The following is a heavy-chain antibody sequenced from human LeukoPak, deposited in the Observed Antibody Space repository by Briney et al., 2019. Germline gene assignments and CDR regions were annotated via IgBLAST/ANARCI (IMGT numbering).Heavy chain of an antibody. D-gene: IGHD4-11*01. Sequence: SETLSLTCTVSGDSISSGDYFWTWIRQPAGKGLEWIGHIYFSGNTTYNPSLKRRLTLSLDTSKNQFSLNLTSVRAPDTAVYFCARGRTLPHPLQVWFDAWGQGTLVTVSS. J-gene: IGHJ5*02. CDR3: ARGRTLPHPLQVWFDA. V-gene: IGHV4-61*09. CDR2: IYFSGNT. CDR1: GDSISSGDYF.